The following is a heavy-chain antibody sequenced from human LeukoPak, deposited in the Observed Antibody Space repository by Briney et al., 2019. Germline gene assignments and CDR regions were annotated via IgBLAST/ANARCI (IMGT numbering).Heavy chain of an antibody. J-gene: IGHJ4*02. CDR1: GFTFSSYA. CDR3: ARDPDY. Sequence: GGSLRLSCAASGFTFSSYAMHWVRQAPGKGLEWVAVISYDGSNKYYADSVKGRFTISRDNSKNTLYLQMNSLRAEDTAVYYCARDPDYWGQGTLVTVSS. V-gene: IGHV3-30-3*01. CDR2: ISYDGSNK.